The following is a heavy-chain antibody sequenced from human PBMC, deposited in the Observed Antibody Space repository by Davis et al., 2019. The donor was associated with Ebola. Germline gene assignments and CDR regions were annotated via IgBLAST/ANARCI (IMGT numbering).Heavy chain of an antibody. CDR1: GYTFTSYG. Sequence: AASVKVSCKASGYTFTSYGISWVRQAPGQGLEWMGWISAYNGNTNYAQKLQGRVTITRDTSASTAYMELSSLRSEDTAVYYCARGVVGATDYYYYYGMDVWGQGTTVTVSS. CDR3: ARGVVGATDYYYYYGMDV. CDR2: ISAYNGNT. D-gene: IGHD1-26*01. V-gene: IGHV1-18*01. J-gene: IGHJ6*02.